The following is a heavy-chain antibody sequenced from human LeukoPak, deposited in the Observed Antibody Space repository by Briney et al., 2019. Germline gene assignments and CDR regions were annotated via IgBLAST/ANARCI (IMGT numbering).Heavy chain of an antibody. J-gene: IGHJ3*02. CDR3: ARVSSASGAFDI. D-gene: IGHD6-25*01. V-gene: IGHV1-2*02. CDR2: INPNSGGT. Sequence: GASVRVSCKASGYTFTGYFLHWVRQAPGQGLEWMGWINPNSGGTNYAQKFQGRVTMTRDTSISAAYMDLSSLRFDDPAVYYCARVSSASGAFDIWGQGTMVTVSS. CDR1: GYTFTGYF.